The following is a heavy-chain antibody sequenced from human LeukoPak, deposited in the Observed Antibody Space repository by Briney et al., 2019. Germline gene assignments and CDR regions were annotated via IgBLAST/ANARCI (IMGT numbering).Heavy chain of an antibody. CDR3: ARGAYGAGSYQYFFDY. CDR1: GDSISIYY. D-gene: IGHD3-10*01. J-gene: IGHJ4*02. CDR2: IYYTGNT. Sequence: SEPLSLTCTVSGDSISIYYWGWVRQPPGKGLEWIGCIYYTGNTNYNPSLTSRVTISLDTSKHNFSLKLTSVPAPDTAVYYCARGAYGAGSYQYFFDYWGQGTVVTVSS. V-gene: IGHV4-59*01.